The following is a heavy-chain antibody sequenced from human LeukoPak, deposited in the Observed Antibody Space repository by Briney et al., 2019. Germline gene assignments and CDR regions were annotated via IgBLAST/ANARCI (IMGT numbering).Heavy chain of an antibody. CDR1: GYTFTGYY. D-gene: IGHD2-21*02. CDR2: INPNSGGT. CDR3: ARLLCGGDCYSLPGLDY. J-gene: IGHJ4*02. Sequence: ASVKVSCTASGYTFTGYYMHWVRQAPGQGLEWMGWINPNSGGTNYAQKFQGRVTMTRDTSISTAYMELSRLRSDDTAVYYCARLLCGGDCYSLPGLDYWGQGTLVTVSS. V-gene: IGHV1-2*02.